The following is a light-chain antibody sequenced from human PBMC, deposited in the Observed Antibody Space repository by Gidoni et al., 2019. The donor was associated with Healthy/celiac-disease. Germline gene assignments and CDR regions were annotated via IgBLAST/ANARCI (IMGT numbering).Light chain of an antibody. Sequence: DILMTQSPLSLPVTPGEPASISCRSSQSLLHSNGYNYLDWYLQKPGQSPQLLIYLGSNRASGVPDRFSGSGSGTDCTLKISRVEAEDVGVYYCMQALQTPYTFGQXTKLESK. CDR2: LGS. CDR1: QSLLHSNGYNY. CDR3: MQALQTPYT. V-gene: IGKV2-28*01. J-gene: IGKJ2*01.